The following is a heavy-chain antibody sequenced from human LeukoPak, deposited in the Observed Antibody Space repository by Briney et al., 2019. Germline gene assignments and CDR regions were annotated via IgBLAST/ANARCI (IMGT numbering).Heavy chain of an antibody. D-gene: IGHD6-19*01. CDR1: GLTFSIYE. CDR2: IGSSGTTI. V-gene: IGHV3-48*03. Sequence: PGGSLRLSCAVSGLTFSIYEMNWVRQAPGKGLEWVSNIGSSGTTIYYADSVKGRFTISRDNARNSLYLQMNSLRVEDTAVYYCALLAVASDFDYWGQGALVTVSS. J-gene: IGHJ4*02. CDR3: ALLAVASDFDY.